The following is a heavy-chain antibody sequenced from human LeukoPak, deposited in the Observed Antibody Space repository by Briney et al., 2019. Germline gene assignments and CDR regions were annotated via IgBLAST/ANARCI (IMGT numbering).Heavy chain of an antibody. CDR3: ARDHRITMVRGVIDDAFDI. J-gene: IGHJ3*02. CDR1: GFTVSSNY. CDR2: IYSGGST. V-gene: IGHV3-53*01. D-gene: IGHD3-10*01. Sequence: GGSLRLSCAASGFTVSSNYMSWVRQAPGKGLEWVSVIYSGGSTYYADSVKGRFTISRDNSKNTLYLQMNSLRAEDTAVYYCARDHRITMVRGVIDDAFDIWGQGTVVTVSS.